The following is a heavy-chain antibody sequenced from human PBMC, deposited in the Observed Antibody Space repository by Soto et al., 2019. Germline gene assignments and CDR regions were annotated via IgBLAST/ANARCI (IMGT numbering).Heavy chain of an antibody. CDR3: ARGWGSGSYRAPIPFDY. CDR1: GGSFSGYY. J-gene: IGHJ4*02. CDR2: INHSGST. Sequence: SETLSLTCAVYGGSFSGYYWSWIRQPPGKGLEWIGEINHSGSTNYNPSLKSRVTISVDTSKNQFSLKLSSVTAADAAVYYCARGWGSGSYRAPIPFDYWGQGTLVTVSS. V-gene: IGHV4-34*01. D-gene: IGHD3-10*01.